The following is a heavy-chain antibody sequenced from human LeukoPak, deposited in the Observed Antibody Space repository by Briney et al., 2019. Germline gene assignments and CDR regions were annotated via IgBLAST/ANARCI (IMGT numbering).Heavy chain of an antibody. Sequence: ASVKVSCKTSGYTFTSYGISWVRQAPGQGLEWMGWISGYNGNTHYAQKLQGRVTMTTDTSTSTAYMELRSLRSDDTAVYYCARDLTYYDSSNSAGYWGQGTLVTVSS. CDR2: ISGYNGNT. V-gene: IGHV1-18*01. CDR1: GYTFTSYG. J-gene: IGHJ4*02. CDR3: ARDLTYYDSSNSAGY. D-gene: IGHD3-22*01.